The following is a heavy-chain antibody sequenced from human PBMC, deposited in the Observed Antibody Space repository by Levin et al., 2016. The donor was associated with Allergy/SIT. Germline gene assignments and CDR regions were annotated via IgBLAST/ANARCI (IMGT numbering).Heavy chain of an antibody. CDR2: IYYSGST. J-gene: IGHJ6*02. CDR3: ARDQRNYGLDV. Sequence: WIRQPPGKGLEHIGYIYYSGSTSYNPSLKSRVTISIDTSKNQFSLKLKTVTAADTAVYYCARDQRNYGLDVWGQGTTVTVSS. V-gene: IGHV4-59*01.